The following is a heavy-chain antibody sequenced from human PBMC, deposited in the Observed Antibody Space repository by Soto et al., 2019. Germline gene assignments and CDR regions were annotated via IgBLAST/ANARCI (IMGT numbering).Heavy chain of an antibody. V-gene: IGHV3-53*01. CDR1: GFTVSSNH. CDR3: ARGLPSMTSYGEYYFDC. D-gene: IGHD3-10*01. J-gene: IGHJ4*02. CDR2: IHSGGST. Sequence: PGGPLRLSCAVSGFTVSSNHMSWLLHAPRKALEWVSVIHSGGSTYHADSVKGRFTIARDNSRNTLYLQMNSLRAEDTAVDYCARGLPSMTSYGEYYFDCWGQGT.